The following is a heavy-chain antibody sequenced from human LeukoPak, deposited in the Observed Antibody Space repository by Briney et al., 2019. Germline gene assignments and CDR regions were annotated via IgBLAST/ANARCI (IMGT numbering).Heavy chain of an antibody. Sequence: GGSLRLSCAASGLTLSSYWMYWVRQAPGKGLVWVSRINSDGSSTSYADSVKGRFSISRDNAKNTLYLQMNSLRAEDTAVYYCARALPYGGYLPLDYWGQGTLVTVSS. CDR2: INSDGSST. J-gene: IGHJ4*02. CDR3: ARALPYGGYLPLDY. V-gene: IGHV3-74*01. D-gene: IGHD5-12*01. CDR1: GLTLSSYW.